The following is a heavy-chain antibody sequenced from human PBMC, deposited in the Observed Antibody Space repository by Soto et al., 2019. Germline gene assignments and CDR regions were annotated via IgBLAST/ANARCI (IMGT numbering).Heavy chain of an antibody. J-gene: IGHJ6*02. V-gene: IGHV4-59*01. CDR2: IYYRGST. CDR1: GGSISSYY. Sequence: SETLSLTCTVSGGSISSYYWSWIRQPPGKGLEWIGYIYYRGSTNYNPSLKGRVTISVDTSKNQFSLKLSSVTAADTAVYYCARTAVAGRANYYYYGMDVWGQGTTVTVSS. CDR3: ARTAVAGRANYYYYGMDV. D-gene: IGHD6-19*01.